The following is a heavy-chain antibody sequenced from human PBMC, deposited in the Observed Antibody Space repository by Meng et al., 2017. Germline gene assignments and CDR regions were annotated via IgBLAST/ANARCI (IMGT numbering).Heavy chain of an antibody. D-gene: IGHD5-12*01. Sequence: QVQRVPSGAEVKKPGASVKVSCKASGYTFTGYYMHWVRQAPGQGLEWMGRINPNSGGTNYAQKFQGRVTMTRDTSISTAYMELSRLRSDDTAVYYCARSIVATMVFDYWGQGTLVTVSS. CDR3: ARSIVATMVFDY. CDR2: INPNSGGT. CDR1: GYTFTGYY. V-gene: IGHV1-2*06. J-gene: IGHJ4*02.